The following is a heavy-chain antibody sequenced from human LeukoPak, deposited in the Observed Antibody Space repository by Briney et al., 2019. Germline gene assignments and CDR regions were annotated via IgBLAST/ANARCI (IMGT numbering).Heavy chain of an antibody. J-gene: IGHJ4*02. Sequence: PSETLSLTCAVYGGSFSGYYWSWIRQPPGKGLEWIREINHSGSTNYNPSLKSRVTISVDTSKNQFSLKLSSVTAADTAVYYCARYPKTITIFGVVIGGIDYWGQGTLVTVSS. CDR1: GGSFSGYY. V-gene: IGHV4-34*01. D-gene: IGHD3-3*01. CDR3: ARYPKTITIFGVVIGGIDY. CDR2: INHSGST.